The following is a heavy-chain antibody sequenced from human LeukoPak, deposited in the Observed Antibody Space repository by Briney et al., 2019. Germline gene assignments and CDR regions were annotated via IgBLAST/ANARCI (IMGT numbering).Heavy chain of an antibody. J-gene: IGHJ4*02. Sequence: PGGSLRLSCAASGFTVSSNYMSRVRQAPGKGLEWVSVIYSGGSTYYADSVKGRFTISRDNSKNTLYLQMNSLRAEDTAVYYCASAYTSSWYVYWGQGTLVTVSS. D-gene: IGHD6-13*01. CDR3: ASAYTSSWYVY. CDR2: IYSGGST. CDR1: GFTVSSNY. V-gene: IGHV3-53*01.